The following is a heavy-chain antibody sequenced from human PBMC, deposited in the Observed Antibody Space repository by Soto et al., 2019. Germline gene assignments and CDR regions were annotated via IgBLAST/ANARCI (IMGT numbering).Heavy chain of an antibody. CDR2: INHSGST. V-gene: IGHV4-34*01. CDR3: ARGRGLRYFDWLWDY. J-gene: IGHJ4*02. D-gene: IGHD3-9*01. CDR1: GGSFSGYY. Sequence: PSETLSLTCAVYGGSFSGYYWSWIRQPPGKGLEWIGEINHSGSTNYNPSLKSRVTISVDTSKNQFSLKLSSVTAADTAVYYCARGRGLRYFDWLWDYWGQGTLVTVSS.